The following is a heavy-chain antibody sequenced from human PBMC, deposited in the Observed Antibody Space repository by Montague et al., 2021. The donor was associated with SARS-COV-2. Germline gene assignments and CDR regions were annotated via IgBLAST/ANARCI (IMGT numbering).Heavy chain of an antibody. V-gene: IGHV2-70*01. J-gene: IGHJ4*02. CDR2: INWHDEK. CDR3: ARTPHGDYSALCDY. Sequence: PALVKPTQTLTLTCTFSGFSLTTSGMCVRWIRQSPGKALEWLALINWHDEKYYSTSLKARLAISKDTSKNQVVLTMTNMDPLDTATYYCARTPHGDYSALCDYGGQGILVTGSP. D-gene: IGHD4-17*01. CDR1: GFSLTTSGMC.